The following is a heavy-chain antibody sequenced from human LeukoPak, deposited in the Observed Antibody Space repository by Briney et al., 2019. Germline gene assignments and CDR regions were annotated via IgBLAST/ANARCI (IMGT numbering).Heavy chain of an antibody. Sequence: GASVKVSCKASGYTFTSYDINWVRQATGQGLEWMGWMNPNSGNTGYAQKFQGRVTMTRHTSISTAYMELSSLRSEDTAVYYCARGSRYEWELQPYAFDIWGQGTMVTVSS. CDR1: GYTFTSYD. CDR2: MNPNSGNT. J-gene: IGHJ3*02. V-gene: IGHV1-8*01. CDR3: ARGSRYEWELQPYAFDI. D-gene: IGHD1-26*01.